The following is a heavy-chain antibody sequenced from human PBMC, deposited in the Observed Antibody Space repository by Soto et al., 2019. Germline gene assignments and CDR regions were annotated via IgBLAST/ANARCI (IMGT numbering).Heavy chain of an antibody. V-gene: IGHV3-15*07. CDR2: IKSKTDGGTT. CDR1: GFTFSNAW. D-gene: IGHD3-3*01. Sequence: PGGSLRLSCAASGFTFSNAWMNWVRQAPGKGLEWVGRIKSKTDGGTTDYAAPVKGRFTISRDDSKNTLYLQMNSLKTEDTAVYYCTTSLNYDFWSGPGNYYYGMDVWGQGTTVTVSS. J-gene: IGHJ6*02. CDR3: TTSLNYDFWSGPGNYYYGMDV.